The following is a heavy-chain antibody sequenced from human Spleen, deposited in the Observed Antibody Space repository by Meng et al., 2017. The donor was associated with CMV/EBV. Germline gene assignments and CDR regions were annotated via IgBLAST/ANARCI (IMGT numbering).Heavy chain of an antibody. D-gene: IGHD4-11*01. J-gene: IGHJ5*02. V-gene: IGHV6-1*01. Sequence: GDSVSSDACNWIRQSPSGGFEWLGRTYYKSKWYFDYAVSVKSRITIKPDTSKNQFSLQLSSVTAADTAVYYCARHEEYSNYGPWFDPWGQGTLVTVSS. CDR2: TYYKSKWYF. CDR1: GDSVSSDA. CDR3: ARHEEYSNYGPWFDP.